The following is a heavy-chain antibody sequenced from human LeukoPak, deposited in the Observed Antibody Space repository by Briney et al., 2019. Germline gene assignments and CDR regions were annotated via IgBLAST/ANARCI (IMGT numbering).Heavy chain of an antibody. D-gene: IGHD2-2*01. J-gene: IGHJ3*02. Sequence: GGSLRLSCAASGFTVSSNYMSWVRQAPGKGLEWVSVIYCGGSTYYADSVKGRFTISRDNSKNTLYLQMNSLRAEDTAVYYCAREGYCSSTSCLGDAFDIWGQGTMVTVSS. CDR2: IYCGGST. CDR3: AREGYCSSTSCLGDAFDI. CDR1: GFTVSSNY. V-gene: IGHV3-53*01.